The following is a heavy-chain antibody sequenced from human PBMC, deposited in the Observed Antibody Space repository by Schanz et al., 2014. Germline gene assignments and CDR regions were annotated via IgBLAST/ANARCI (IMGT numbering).Heavy chain of an antibody. CDR2: MHHTGNT. J-gene: IGHJ4*02. CDR1: GYSISSGYY. CDR3: AREYSSFDY. V-gene: IGHV4-38-2*02. Sequence: QVQLQESRPRLVKPSETLSLTCNVSGYSISSGYYWGWIRQPPGKGLEWIASMHHTGNTYYNPSLQSRVSISVDTSKNQFSLKLSSVTAADTAAYYCAREYSSFDYWGQGTLVTVSS. D-gene: IGHD6-19*01.